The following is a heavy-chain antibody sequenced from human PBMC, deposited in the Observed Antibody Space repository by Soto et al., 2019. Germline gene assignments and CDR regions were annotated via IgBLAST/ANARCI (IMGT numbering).Heavy chain of an antibody. V-gene: IGHV3-23*01. D-gene: IGHD3-3*02. J-gene: IGHJ5*02. Sequence: GGSLRLSCVASGFTFKNYAMIWARQGPGKGLEWVSGISDSGGVIFYADAVTGRFTISRDNSKNTLYLQMNSLRSADTALYYCAKCVHLDMLTGQGGLDPWGQGTLVTVSS. CDR2: ISDSGGVI. CDR3: AKCVHLDMLTGQGGLDP. CDR1: GFTFKNYA.